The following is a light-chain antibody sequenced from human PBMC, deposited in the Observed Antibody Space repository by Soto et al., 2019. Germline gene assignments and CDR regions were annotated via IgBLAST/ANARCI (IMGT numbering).Light chain of an antibody. Sequence: QSVPTQPASVSGSPGQSITISCTGTSSDVGGYNYVSWYQQHPGKAPKLMIYEVSNRPSGVSNRFSGSKSGNTASLTISGLQAEDEADYYCSSYTSSSTPVFGTGTKVTVL. V-gene: IGLV2-14*01. J-gene: IGLJ1*01. CDR3: SSYTSSSTPV. CDR2: EVS. CDR1: SSDVGGYNY.